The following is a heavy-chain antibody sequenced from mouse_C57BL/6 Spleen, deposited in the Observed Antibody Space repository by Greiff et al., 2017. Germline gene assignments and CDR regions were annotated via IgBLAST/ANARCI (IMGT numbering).Heavy chain of an antibody. CDR3: ARREILRAWFAY. V-gene: IGHV1-54*01. D-gene: IGHD1-1*01. J-gene: IGHJ3*01. CDR2: INPGSGGT. CDR1: GYAFTNYL. Sequence: QVQLQQSGAELVRPGTSVKVSCKASGYAFTNYLIEWVKQRPGQGLEWIGVINPGSGGTNYNEKFKGKATLTADKSSSTAYMQLSSLTSEDSAVYFCARREILRAWFAYWGQGTLVTVSA.